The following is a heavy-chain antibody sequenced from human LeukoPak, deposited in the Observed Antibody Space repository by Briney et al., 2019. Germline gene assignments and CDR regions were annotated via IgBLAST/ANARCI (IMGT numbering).Heavy chain of an antibody. Sequence: PGGSLRLSCAVSGLTFSEYYMTWIRQAPGKALGWISYIDNRGIFTNYADSVKGRFTISRDDAKNSLYLQMNNLRGEDTGMYYCARRSGYGTYSLWYLDLWGRGTLITVSS. CDR3: ARRSGYGTYSLWYLDL. V-gene: IGHV3-11*03. J-gene: IGHJ2*01. CDR2: IDNRGIFT. D-gene: IGHD1-26*01. CDR1: GLTFSEYY.